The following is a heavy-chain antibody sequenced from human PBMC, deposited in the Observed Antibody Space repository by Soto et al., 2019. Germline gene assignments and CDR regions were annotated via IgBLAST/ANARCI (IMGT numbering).Heavy chain of an antibody. D-gene: IGHD6-25*01. J-gene: IGHJ4*02. CDR3: AKDSAYSSGGFDH. Sequence: QVQLVESGGGVVRPGTSLRLSCAASGFDFSAHGMHWVGQAPGKGLEWVAVISYDGRNKNYADSGKGRFTISRDNSRNTVYLQMNSLRADDTAVYFCAKDSAYSSGGFDHWGQGILVTVSS. CDR2: ISYDGRNK. CDR1: GFDFSAHG. V-gene: IGHV3-30*18.